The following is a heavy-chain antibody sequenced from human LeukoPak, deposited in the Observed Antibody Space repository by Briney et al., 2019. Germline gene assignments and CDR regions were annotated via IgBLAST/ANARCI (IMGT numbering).Heavy chain of an antibody. CDR2: INPSGGST. Sequence: ASVKVSCKASGYTFTSYYMHWVRQAPGQGLEWMGIINPSGGSTSYAQKFQGRVTTTADKATGTAYMELSSLRSEDTAVYYCAGGGTDIVVVPATLRNYYFDYWGQGTLVTVSS. CDR3: AGGGTDIVVVPATLRNYYFDY. V-gene: IGHV1-46*01. CDR1: GYTFTSYY. J-gene: IGHJ4*02. D-gene: IGHD2-2*01.